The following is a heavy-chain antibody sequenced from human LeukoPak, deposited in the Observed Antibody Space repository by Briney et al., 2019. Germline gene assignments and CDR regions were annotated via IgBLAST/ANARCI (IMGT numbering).Heavy chain of an antibody. Sequence: GSLRLSCAASGFTFSNYWMNWVRQAPGKGLEWVATIKEDGSQKYYVDSVRGRFTISRDNARNSLYLQLNSLRVEDTAVYYCARYFTKVTETLRLDYWGQGNLVTVTS. CDR3: ARYFTKVTETLRLDY. CDR2: IKEDGSQK. V-gene: IGHV3-7*03. D-gene: IGHD2-21*02. CDR1: GFTFSNYW. J-gene: IGHJ4*02.